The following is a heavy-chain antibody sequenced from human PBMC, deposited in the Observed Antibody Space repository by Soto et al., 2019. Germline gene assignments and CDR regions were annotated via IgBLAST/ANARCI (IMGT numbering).Heavy chain of an antibody. CDR2: INHSGST. CDR3: AICREVRDNSRFDP. V-gene: IGHV4-34*01. J-gene: IGHJ5*02. D-gene: IGHD3-10*01. CDR1: GGSFSGYY. Sequence: QVQLQQWGAGLLKPSETLSLTCAVYGGSFSGYYWRWIRQPPGKGLEWIGGINHSGSTNYNPSLKSGVTRSVDTSKNQFPLKLSPVAAADTAVYYGAICREVRDNSRFDPWGQRTLVTVA.